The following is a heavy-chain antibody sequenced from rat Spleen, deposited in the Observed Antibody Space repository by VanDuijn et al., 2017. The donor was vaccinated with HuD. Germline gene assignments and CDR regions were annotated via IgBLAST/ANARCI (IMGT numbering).Heavy chain of an antibody. Sequence: EVQLVKSGGGLVQPGRSLKLSCAASGFTFSNYYMAWVRQAPTKGLEWVAYISTGGGNTYYRDSVKGRFTVSRDNAKSTLYLQMDSLRSEDTATYYCARHYYYDGYWFAYWGQGTLVTVSS. J-gene: IGHJ3*01. CDR1: GFTFSNYY. V-gene: IGHV5-25*01. D-gene: IGHD1-12*03. CDR3: ARHYYYDGYWFAY. CDR2: ISTGGGNT.